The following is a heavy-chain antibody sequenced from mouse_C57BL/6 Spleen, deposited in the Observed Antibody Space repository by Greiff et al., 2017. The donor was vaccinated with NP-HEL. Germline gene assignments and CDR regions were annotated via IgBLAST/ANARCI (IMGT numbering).Heavy chain of an antibody. CDR3: ARRADWDVINFDV. V-gene: IGHV8-12*01. CDR2: IYWDDDK. D-gene: IGHD4-1*01. Sequence: QVTLKESGPGILQSSQTLSLTCSFSGFSLSTSGMGVSGIRQPSGKGLEWLVHIYWDDDKCYNPSLKSRLITSKDTSRNQIVLKITSVDTADTVTYDWARRADWDVINFDVWGTGTTVTVSS. J-gene: IGHJ1*03. CDR1: GFSLSTSGMG.